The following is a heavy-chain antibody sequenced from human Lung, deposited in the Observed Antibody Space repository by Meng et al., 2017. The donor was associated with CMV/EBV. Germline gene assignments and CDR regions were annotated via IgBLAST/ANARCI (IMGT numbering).Heavy chain of an antibody. D-gene: IGHD5-12*01. J-gene: IGHJ4*02. CDR2: IYPGDFDA. V-gene: IGHV5-51*01. Sequence: GXSXKISXKGSGYRFTNYWIGWVRQMPGKGLEWMGIIYPGDFDARYSPSFQGQVTISADKSITTAYLQWNSLRASDTGTYYCARAYNGYGYFDYWGQGTXVTVSS. CDR3: ARAYNGYGYFDY. CDR1: GYRFTNYW.